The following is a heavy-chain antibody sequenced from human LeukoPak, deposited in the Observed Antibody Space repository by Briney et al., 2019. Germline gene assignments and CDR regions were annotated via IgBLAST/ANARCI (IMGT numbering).Heavy chain of an antibody. J-gene: IGHJ5*02. CDR3: ARHEYSGSYYGLSWFDP. CDR1: GGSISSSGYY. CDR2: IYYSGNT. D-gene: IGHD1-26*01. V-gene: IGHV4-39*01. Sequence: NPSETLSLTCTVSGGSISSSGYYWGWIRQPPGKGLGWIASIYYSGNTYYNPSLKSRVTISVDTSKNQLSLKLSSLTAADTAVYYCARHEYSGSYYGLSWFDPWGQGTLVTVSS.